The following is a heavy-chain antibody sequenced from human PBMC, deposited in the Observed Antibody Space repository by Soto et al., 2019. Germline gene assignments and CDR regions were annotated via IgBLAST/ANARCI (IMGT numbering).Heavy chain of an antibody. Sequence: SVKVSCKASGGTFSSYTISWVRQAPGQGLEWMGRIIPILGIANYAQKFQGRVKITADKSTSTAYMELSSLRSEDTAVYYCARAYCTNGVCSHFDYWGQGTLVTVSS. V-gene: IGHV1-69*02. CDR1: GGTFSSYT. CDR3: ARAYCTNGVCSHFDY. D-gene: IGHD2-8*01. J-gene: IGHJ4*02. CDR2: IIPILGIA.